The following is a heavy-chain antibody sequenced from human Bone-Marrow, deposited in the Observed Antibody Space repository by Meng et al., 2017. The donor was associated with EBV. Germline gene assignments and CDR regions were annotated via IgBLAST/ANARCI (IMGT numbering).Heavy chain of an antibody. Sequence: QVQLQESGPGLVKPSGPLSLTCAGSGGSISSSNWWSWVRQPPGKGLEWIGEIYHSGSTNYNPSLKSRVTISVDKSKNQFSLKLSSVTAADTAVYYCARRSITMVRGVDDWFDPWGQGTLVTVSS. CDR3: ARRSITMVRGVDDWFDP. D-gene: IGHD3-10*01. CDR2: IYHSGST. CDR1: GGSISSSNW. V-gene: IGHV4-4*02. J-gene: IGHJ5*02.